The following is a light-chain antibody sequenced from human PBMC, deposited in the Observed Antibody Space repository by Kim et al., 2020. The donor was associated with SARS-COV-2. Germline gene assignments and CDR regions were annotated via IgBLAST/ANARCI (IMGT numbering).Light chain of an antibody. V-gene: IGLV3-19*01. CDR3: YSRDSSGNHLV. Sequence: ALGQTVRVTCQGDSLRSYYASWYQQRPGQAPVLVIYGKNNRPSGIPDRFSGSSSGNTASLTITGAQAEDEADYYRYSRDSSGNHLVFGGGTQLTVL. CDR1: SLRSYY. CDR2: GKN. J-gene: IGLJ2*01.